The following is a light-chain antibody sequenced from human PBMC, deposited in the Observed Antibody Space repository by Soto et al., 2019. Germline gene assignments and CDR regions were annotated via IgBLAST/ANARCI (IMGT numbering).Light chain of an antibody. CDR2: TAS. CDR1: QSITNY. CDR3: QQSYSIPHT. V-gene: IGKV1-39*01. J-gene: IGKJ2*01. Sequence: DLQMTQSPSSLSASVGDRVTITCRASQSITNYLNWYQQKPGEVPKLLIYTASSLQSGVPSRFSGSGSGTDFTLTISSLQSEDFATYYCQQSYSIPHTFGQGTKLEIK.